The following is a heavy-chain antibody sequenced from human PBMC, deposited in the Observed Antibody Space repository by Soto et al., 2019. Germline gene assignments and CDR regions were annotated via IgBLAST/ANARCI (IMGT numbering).Heavy chain of an antibody. V-gene: IGHV4-61*01. J-gene: IGHJ4*02. CDR1: GGSFKSGSYS. CDR2: VYHTGRT. D-gene: IGHD3-3*01. Sequence: QVQLQESGPGLVKPSETLSLTCTVSGGSFKSGSYSWSWIRQPPGKGLEWIGYVYHTGRTSYNPSLKSRVSISMDASKNQFSLKLYSVTAADTAVYFCARDFAYFDSWGQGTLVTVSS. CDR3: ARDFAYFDS.